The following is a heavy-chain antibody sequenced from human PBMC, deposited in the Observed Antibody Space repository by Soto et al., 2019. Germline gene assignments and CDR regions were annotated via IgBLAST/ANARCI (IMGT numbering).Heavy chain of an antibody. CDR1: GGTFSSYA. CDR2: IIPIFGTA. Sequence: SVKVSCKASGGTFSSYAISGVRQSALQWRDWMGGIIPIFGTATYAQKFQGRVTITADKSTSTAYMELSSLRSEDTAVYYCARDLYCSGGGCYRPRLAGYYGMDVWGQGTTVTVS. V-gene: IGHV1-69*06. CDR3: ARDLYCSGGGCYRPRLAGYYGMDV. J-gene: IGHJ6*02. D-gene: IGHD2-15*01.